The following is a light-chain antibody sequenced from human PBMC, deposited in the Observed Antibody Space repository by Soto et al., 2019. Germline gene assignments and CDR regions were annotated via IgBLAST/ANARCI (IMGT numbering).Light chain of an antibody. CDR3: QQLNSFLYT. CDR1: QGISSY. Sequence: IQLTQSPSSLSASVGDRVTITCRASQGISSYLAWYQQKPGTAPKLLISSASTLQSGVPSRFSGSGSGTYFNLTISSLQPEDLVTYYCQQLNSFLYTFGQGTKLEIK. J-gene: IGKJ2*01. CDR2: SAS. V-gene: IGKV1-9*01.